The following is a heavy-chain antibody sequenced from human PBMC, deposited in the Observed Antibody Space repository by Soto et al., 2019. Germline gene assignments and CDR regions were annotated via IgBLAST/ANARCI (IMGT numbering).Heavy chain of an antibody. CDR1: GAPLRRHY. D-gene: IGHD4-17*01. CDR3: AITAESGDYDS. Sequence: SETLSLTCTVSGAPLRRHYWSWFRQPPGKGLEWIGYIYYSATTNFNPSLQSRVSISVDTSKTQSSLTSRSATAADTAVYYCAITAESGDYDSWGPGTLVTVSS. V-gene: IGHV4-59*11. J-gene: IGHJ5*01. CDR2: IYYSATT.